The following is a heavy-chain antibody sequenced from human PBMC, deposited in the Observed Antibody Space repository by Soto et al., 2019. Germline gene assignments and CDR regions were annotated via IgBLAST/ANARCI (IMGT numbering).Heavy chain of an antibody. CDR3: ARDISPFYGSGSYYGMDV. CDR2: INPSGGST. V-gene: IGHV1-46*01. D-gene: IGHD3-10*01. CDR1: GYTFTSYY. J-gene: IGHJ6*02. Sequence: QVQLVQSGAEVKKPGASVKVSCKASGYTFTSYYMHLVRQAPGQGLEWMGIINPSGGSTSYAQKFQGRVTMTRDTSTSTVYMELSSLRSEDTAVYYCARDISPFYGSGSYYGMDVWGQGTTVTVSS.